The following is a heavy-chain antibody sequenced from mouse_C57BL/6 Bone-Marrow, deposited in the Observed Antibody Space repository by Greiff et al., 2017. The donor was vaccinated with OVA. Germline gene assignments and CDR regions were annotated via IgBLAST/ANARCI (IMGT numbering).Heavy chain of an antibody. CDR1: GFTFSSYG. CDR2: ISSGGSYT. V-gene: IGHV5-6*02. J-gene: IGHJ2*01. CDR3: ARRLGKDYFDY. D-gene: IGHD3-3*01. Sequence: EVKLMESGGDLVKPGGSLKLSCAASGFTFSSYGMSWVRQTPDKRLEWVATISSGGSYTYYPDSVKGRFTISRDNAKNTLYLQMSSLKSEDTAMYYCARRLGKDYFDYWGQGTTLTVSS.